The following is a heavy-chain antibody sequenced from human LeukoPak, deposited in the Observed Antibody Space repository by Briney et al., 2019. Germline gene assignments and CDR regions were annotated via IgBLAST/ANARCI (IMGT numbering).Heavy chain of an antibody. CDR2: MYHSGTT. V-gene: IGHV4-4*01. CDR1: GFTFSNAW. CDR3: ARGELWFAEVGQPIYYMDV. J-gene: IGHJ6*03. D-gene: IGHD3-10*01. Sequence: GSLRLSCAASGFTFSNAWMSWVRQAPGKGLEWIGEMYHSGTTNFNPSLKSRVTISLDKSKNQFSLKLTSVTAADTAVYFCARGELWFAEVGQPIYYMDVWGKGTTVTVSS.